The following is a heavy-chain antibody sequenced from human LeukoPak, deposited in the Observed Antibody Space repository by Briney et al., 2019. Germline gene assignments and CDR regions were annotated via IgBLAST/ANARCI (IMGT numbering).Heavy chain of an antibody. CDR1: GFTFSSYA. D-gene: IGHD2-15*01. J-gene: IGHJ6*03. Sequence: GGSLRLSCAASGFTFSSYAMSWVRQAPGKGLEWVSAISGSGSSTYYADSVKGRFTISRDNSKNTLYLQMNSLRAEDTAVYYCAAPDCSGGSCYPGYYYYYYMDVWGKGTTVTVSS. CDR2: ISGSGSST. CDR3: AAPDCSGGSCYPGYYYYYYMDV. V-gene: IGHV3-23*01.